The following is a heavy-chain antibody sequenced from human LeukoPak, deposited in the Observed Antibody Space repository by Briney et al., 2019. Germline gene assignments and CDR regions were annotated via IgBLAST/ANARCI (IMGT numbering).Heavy chain of an antibody. J-gene: IGHJ1*01. CDR1: GYTFTDYY. V-gene: IGHV1-2*02. Sequence: ASVTVSCTASGYTFTDYYMHWVRQAPGQGLEWMAWINPSSGATNYAQKFQGRVNMTRDTSISTAYMELSRLRSDDTAVYYCARGYYDSSDFEYFQHWGQGTLVTVSS. CDR3: ARGYYDSSDFEYFQH. D-gene: IGHD3-22*01. CDR2: INPSSGAT.